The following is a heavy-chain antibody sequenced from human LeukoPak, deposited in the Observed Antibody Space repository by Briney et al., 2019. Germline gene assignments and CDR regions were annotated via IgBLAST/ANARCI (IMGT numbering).Heavy chain of an antibody. D-gene: IGHD5-18*01. J-gene: IGHJ3*02. CDR1: GFTFSSYE. CDR2: ISSSGSTI. V-gene: IGHV3-48*03. CDR3: NVDTANGYAFDI. Sequence: PGGSLRLSCAASGFTFSSYEMNWVRQAPGKGLEWVSYISSSGSTIYYADSVKGRFTISGDNAKNSLYLQMNSLRAEDTAVYYCNVDTANGYAFDIWGQGTMVTVSS.